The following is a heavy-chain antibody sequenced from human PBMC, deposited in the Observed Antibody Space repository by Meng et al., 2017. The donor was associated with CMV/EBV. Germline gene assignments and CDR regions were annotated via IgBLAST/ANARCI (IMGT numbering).Heavy chain of an antibody. J-gene: IGHJ4*02. Sequence: CTASGSSFTNYYAHWVRQATGQGLEWMGVINPRGDITTYAQKFQGRVTMTRDTSANTVHMDLSSLGSEDTAVYYCAREKGDTNYFDSWGQETLVTVSS. V-gene: IGHV1-46*01. D-gene: IGHD1-26*01. CDR2: INPRGDIT. CDR1: GSSFTNYY. CDR3: AREKGDTNYFDS.